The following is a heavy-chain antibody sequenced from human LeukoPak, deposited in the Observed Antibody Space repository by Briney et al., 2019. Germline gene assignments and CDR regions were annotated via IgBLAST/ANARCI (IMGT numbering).Heavy chain of an antibody. CDR2: ISGSGGST. V-gene: IGHV3-23*01. J-gene: IGHJ5*02. CDR3: TTGYGSGSYYKGPIWFDP. CDR1: GFTFSSYA. D-gene: IGHD3-10*01. Sequence: GGSLRLSCTASGFTFSSYAMSWVRQAPGKGLESVSVISGSGGSTYYADSVKGRFTISRDNSKNTLYLQMNSLKTEDTAVYYCTTGYGSGSYYKGPIWFDPCGQGTLVTVSS.